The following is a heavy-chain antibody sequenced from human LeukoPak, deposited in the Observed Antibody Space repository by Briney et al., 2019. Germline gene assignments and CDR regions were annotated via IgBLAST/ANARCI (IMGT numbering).Heavy chain of an antibody. CDR2: SRSKTDNYAT. Sequence: GGSLRLSCAASGFTFSSYGMHWVRQAPGKGLEWVGRSRSKTDNYATEYAASVRGRFTISRDNSKNSLYLQMNSLKTEDMAVYYCVRESSWYTFDYWGQGTLVTVSS. V-gene: IGHV3-72*01. D-gene: IGHD6-13*01. J-gene: IGHJ4*02. CDR1: GFTFSSYG. CDR3: VRESSWYTFDY.